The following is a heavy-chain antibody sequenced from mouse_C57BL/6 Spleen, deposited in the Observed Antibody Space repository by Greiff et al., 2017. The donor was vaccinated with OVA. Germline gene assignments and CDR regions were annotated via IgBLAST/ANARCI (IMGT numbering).Heavy chain of an antibody. Sequence: QVQLKQSGAELARPGASVKLSCKASGYTFTSYGISWVKQRTGQGLEWIGEIYPRSGNTYYNEKFKGKATLTADKSSSTAYMELRSLTSEDSAVYFCAGGYGAWFAYWGQGTLVTVSA. J-gene: IGHJ3*01. D-gene: IGHD2-2*01. V-gene: IGHV1-81*01. CDR1: GYTFTSYG. CDR2: IYPRSGNT. CDR3: AGGYGAWFAY.